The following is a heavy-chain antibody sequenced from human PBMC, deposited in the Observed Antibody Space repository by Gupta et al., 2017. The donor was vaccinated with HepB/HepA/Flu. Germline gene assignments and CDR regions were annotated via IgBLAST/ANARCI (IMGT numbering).Heavy chain of an antibody. Sequence: EVQLLESGGGLVQPGGSLRLSCAASGFTFSSYAMSWVRQAPGKGLEWVSAISGSGGSTYYADSGKGRFTISRDNSKNTLYLQMNSLRAEDTAVYYCASRTVHDPAGSAFDIWGQGTMVTVSS. CDR1: GFTFSSYA. V-gene: IGHV3-23*01. CDR2: ISGSGGST. J-gene: IGHJ3*02. CDR3: ASRTVHDPAGSAFDI. D-gene: IGHD1-1*01.